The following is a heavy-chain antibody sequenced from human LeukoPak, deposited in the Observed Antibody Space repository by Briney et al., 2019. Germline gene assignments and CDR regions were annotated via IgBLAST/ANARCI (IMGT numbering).Heavy chain of an antibody. J-gene: IGHJ3*02. Sequence: GGSLRLSCAASGFTFSTYAMSWVRQAPGKGLEWVSTISDSGANTYYADSVRGRFTISRDNSKNTLFLQMNSLRAEDTAVYYCGRVGGRSKAAKGDAFDIWGQGTMVVVSS. D-gene: IGHD6-6*01. V-gene: IGHV3-23*01. CDR2: ISDSGANT. CDR1: GFTFSTYA. CDR3: GRVGGRSKAAKGDAFDI.